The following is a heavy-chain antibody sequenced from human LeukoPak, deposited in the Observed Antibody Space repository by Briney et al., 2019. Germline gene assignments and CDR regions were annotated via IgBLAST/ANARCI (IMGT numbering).Heavy chain of an antibody. D-gene: IGHD3-10*01. V-gene: IGHV3-23*01. CDR1: GLTFSSYA. Sequence: QSGGSLRLSCAASGLTFSSYAMSWVRQAPGKGLEWVSAISGSGGSTYYADSVKGRFTISRDNSKNTLYLQMNSLRAEDTAVYYCAKTYGSGSYYKPPPGGYWGQGTLVTVSS. J-gene: IGHJ4*02. CDR3: AKTYGSGSYYKPPPGGY. CDR2: ISGSGGST.